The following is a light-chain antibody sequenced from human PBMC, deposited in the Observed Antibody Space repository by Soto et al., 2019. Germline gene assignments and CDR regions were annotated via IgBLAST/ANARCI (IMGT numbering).Light chain of an antibody. J-gene: IGKJ4*01. CDR2: DAS. CDR3: QRYNNWPLT. CDR1: QGIGST. V-gene: IGKV3-15*01. Sequence: EIVMTQSPATLSVSPGEGATLSCRASQGIGSTLAWYQHKPGQTPRLLIYDASTRATGVPARFSCSGSGTEFTLTITSLQSEDFAVYYCQRYNNWPLTFGGGTKVESK.